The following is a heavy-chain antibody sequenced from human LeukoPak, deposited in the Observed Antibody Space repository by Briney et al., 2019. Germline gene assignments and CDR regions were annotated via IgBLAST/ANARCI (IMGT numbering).Heavy chain of an antibody. D-gene: IGHD3-22*01. V-gene: IGHV3-23*01. Sequence: PGGSLRLSCAASGFTFSSYAMSWVRQAPGKGLEWVSAISGSGGSTYYADSVKGRFTISRDNSKNTLYLQMNSLTADDSAVYYCARDSYYPSNWFDPWGQGTLVTVSS. CDR3: ARDSYYPSNWFDP. J-gene: IGHJ5*02. CDR1: GFTFSSYA. CDR2: ISGSGGST.